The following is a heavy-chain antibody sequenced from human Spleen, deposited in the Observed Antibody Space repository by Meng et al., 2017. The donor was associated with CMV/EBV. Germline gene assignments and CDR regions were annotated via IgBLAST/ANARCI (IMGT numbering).Heavy chain of an antibody. CDR2: IGSSGSNL. D-gene: IGHD2-2*01. Sequence: GESLKISCAASGFTFSSYEMNWVRQAPGKGLEWLSSIGSSGSNLYYADSVKGRFTISRDNAQNSLYLQMNSLRAEDTAVYYCARGRVLEVPQGAFDIWGQGTMVTVSS. CDR3: ARGRVLEVPQGAFDI. V-gene: IGHV3-21*06. CDR1: GFTFSSYE. J-gene: IGHJ3*02.